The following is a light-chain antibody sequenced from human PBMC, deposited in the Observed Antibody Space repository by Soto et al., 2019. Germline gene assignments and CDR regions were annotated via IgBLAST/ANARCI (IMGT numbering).Light chain of an antibody. Sequence: QSVLTQPPSVSGAPGQRVTISCTGTSSNSGAGYDIHWYQQVPGTAPKLLIYGNNNRPSGVPDRFSGSKSGTSAYLAITGLQAEDEGDSYCQSYDSSLSAVVFGGGTKLTVL. CDR3: QSYDSSLSAVV. CDR2: GNN. V-gene: IGLV1-40*01. J-gene: IGLJ2*01. CDR1: SSNSGAGYD.